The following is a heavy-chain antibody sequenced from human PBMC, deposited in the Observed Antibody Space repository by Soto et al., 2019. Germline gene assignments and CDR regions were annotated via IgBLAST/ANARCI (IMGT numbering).Heavy chain of an antibody. V-gene: IGHV1-18*01. D-gene: IGHD3-3*01. CDR1: GYTFTSYG. CDR2: ISAYNGNT. CDR3: ARAAGKGFLEWLLPDY. J-gene: IGHJ4*02. Sequence: QVQLVQSGAEVKKPGASVKVSCKASGYTFTSYGINWVRQAPGQGLEWMGWISAYNGNTNYAQKLQGRVTMTTDTCTSTAYTELRSLRSDDTAVYYCARAAGKGFLEWLLPDYWGQGTLVTVSS.